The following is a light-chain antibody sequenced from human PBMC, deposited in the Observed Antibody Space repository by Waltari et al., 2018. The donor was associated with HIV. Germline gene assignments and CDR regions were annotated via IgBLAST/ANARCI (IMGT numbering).Light chain of an antibody. V-gene: IGLV2-11*01. J-gene: IGLJ1*01. Sequence: QSALTQPRPVSGSLGLSVSISCTGTSRAVGYYNRVPWYQQHPGKAPKLIIYDVRERPSGVADRFSAAKSANAASLTISRLQADDEAEYYCCSYAGTYKVFGTGTQVTVL. CDR3: CSYAGTYKV. CDR1: SRAVGYYNR. CDR2: DVR.